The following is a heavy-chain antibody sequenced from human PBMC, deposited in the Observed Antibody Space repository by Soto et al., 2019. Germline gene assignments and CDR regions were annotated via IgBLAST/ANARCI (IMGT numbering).Heavy chain of an antibody. J-gene: IGHJ5*02. D-gene: IGHD1-26*01. CDR2: IIPIFGTA. Sequence: SVKVSCKASGGTFSSYAISWVRQAPGQGLEWMGGIIPIFGTANYAQKFQGRVTITADESTSTAYMELSSLRSEDTAVYYCASVGIGRYGNWFDPWGQGTLVTVSS. V-gene: IGHV1-69*13. CDR3: ASVGIGRYGNWFDP. CDR1: GGTFSSYA.